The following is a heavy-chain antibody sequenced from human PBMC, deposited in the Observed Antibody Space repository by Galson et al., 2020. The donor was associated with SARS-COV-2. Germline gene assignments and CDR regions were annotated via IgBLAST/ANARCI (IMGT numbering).Heavy chain of an antibody. CDR1: GGSFSSYY. V-gene: IGHV4-34*01. D-gene: IGHD2-21*02. CDR2: ITHSGST. Sequence: SQASETLSLTCDVDGGSFSSYYWSWIRQTPEKGLEWIGEITHSGSTRYNPSVRSPVTMTVDTSKKQFTLKMYSVTAADTGVYYCARGGEAYCGGDCNYNWYDPWGQGTLVTVSS. J-gene: IGHJ5*02. CDR3: ARGGEAYCGGDCNYNWYDP.